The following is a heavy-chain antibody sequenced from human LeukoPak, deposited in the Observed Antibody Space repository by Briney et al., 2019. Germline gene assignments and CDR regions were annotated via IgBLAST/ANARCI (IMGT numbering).Heavy chain of an antibody. D-gene: IGHD5-24*01. CDR1: GYSFTNYW. V-gene: IGHV5-51*01. Sequence: GESLKISCKGSGYSFTNYWIGRVRQMPGKGLEWMGTIYPADSDTRYSPSFQGQVTISADKSISTAYLQWSILKASDTAMYYCARRDGYDSTTFDYWGQGTLVTVSS. J-gene: IGHJ4*02. CDR2: IYPADSDT. CDR3: ARRDGYDSTTFDY.